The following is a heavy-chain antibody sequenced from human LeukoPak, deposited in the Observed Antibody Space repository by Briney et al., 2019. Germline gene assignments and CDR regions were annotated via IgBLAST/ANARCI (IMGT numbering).Heavy chain of an antibody. V-gene: IGHV3-15*01. CDR3: TTASYYYDTSGYYSPDY. CDR1: GFSFGDAW. J-gene: IGHJ4*02. Sequence: GSLRLSCAASGFSFGDAWMSWVRQIPGNGLEWVGRIKSKTDGGTTDYAAPVKGRFTISRNDSKNTLHLQMNTLKTEDTAVYYCTTASYYYDTSGYYSPDYWGQGTLVTVSS. D-gene: IGHD3-22*01. CDR2: IKSKTDGGTT.